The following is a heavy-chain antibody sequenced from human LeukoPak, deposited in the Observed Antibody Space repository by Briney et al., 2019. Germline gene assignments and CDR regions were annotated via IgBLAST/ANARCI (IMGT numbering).Heavy chain of an antibody. V-gene: IGHV3-74*01. D-gene: IGHD2-15*01. J-gene: IGHJ6*02. CDR2: INRDGGII. CDR3: VRGYSFGPYGMDV. CDR1: GFTFSRYW. Sequence: GGSLRLSCAASGFTFSRYWMHWVRQAPGKGLVWVSRINRDGGIINYADSVRGRFTISRDNSRNTLYLQMSSLRAEDTAVYFCVRGYSFGPYGMDVWGQGTTVTVSS.